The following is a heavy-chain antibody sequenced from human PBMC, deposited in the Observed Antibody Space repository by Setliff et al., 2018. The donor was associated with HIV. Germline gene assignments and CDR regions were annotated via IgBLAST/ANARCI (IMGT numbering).Heavy chain of an antibody. D-gene: IGHD3-3*02. Sequence: SETLSLTCAVYGGSFSGYYWSWIRQPPGKGLEWIGEINHSGSTNYNPSLKSRVTISVDTSKNQFSLKLSSVTASDTAVYYCARAAAGNTGPFDLWGPGTTVTVSS. CDR1: GGSFSGYY. CDR3: ARAAAGNTGPFDL. CDR2: INHSGST. V-gene: IGHV4-34*01. J-gene: IGHJ6*01.